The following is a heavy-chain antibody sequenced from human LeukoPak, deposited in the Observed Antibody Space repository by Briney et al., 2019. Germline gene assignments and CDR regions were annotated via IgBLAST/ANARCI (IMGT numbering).Heavy chain of an antibody. CDR1: GGSISSYY. CDR3: ARSPSTFVPDN. J-gene: IGHJ4*02. D-gene: IGHD3-3*01. V-gene: IGHV4-59*08. CDR2: IYYSGST. Sequence: KPSETLSLTCTVSGGSISSYYWSWIRQPPGKGLEWIGHIYYSGSTNYNPSLKSRVTISVDTSKNQFSLKLSSVTAADPAVYYSARSPSTFVPDNWGQGTLVTVSS.